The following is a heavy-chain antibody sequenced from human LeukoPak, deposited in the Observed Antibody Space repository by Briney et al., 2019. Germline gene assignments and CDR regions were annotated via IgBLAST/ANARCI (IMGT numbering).Heavy chain of an antibody. Sequence: PGGSLRLSCAASGFTISDYYMSWVRQTPGRGLEWVSVISAGGSTMYFADSVRGRFTISRDNAKNSLFLEMNSLRVEDTAVYYCARDIDFYGSGSYYNFDYWGQGTLVTVSS. J-gene: IGHJ4*02. CDR2: ISAGGSTM. CDR1: GFTISDYY. CDR3: ARDIDFYGSGSYYNFDY. V-gene: IGHV3-11*01. D-gene: IGHD3-10*01.